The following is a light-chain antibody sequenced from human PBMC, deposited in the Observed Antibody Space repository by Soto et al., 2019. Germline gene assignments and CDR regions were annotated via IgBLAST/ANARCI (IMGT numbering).Light chain of an antibody. J-gene: IGKJ4*01. CDR2: GAS. CDR1: QSVTSSY. Sequence: EIVLTQSPGTLSLSPGERATLSCRASQSVTSSYLAWYQQKPGQAPRLLIYGASSRATGIPDRFSGSGSGTDFTLTISRLEPQDFAMYYCNQYGSSPLTFGGGTKVEIK. CDR3: NQYGSSPLT. V-gene: IGKV3-20*01.